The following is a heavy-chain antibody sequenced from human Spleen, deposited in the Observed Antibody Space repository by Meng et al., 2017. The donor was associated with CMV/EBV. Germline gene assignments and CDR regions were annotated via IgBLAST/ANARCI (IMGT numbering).Heavy chain of an antibody. CDR1: GGSISSYY. CDR3: ARYCSSTSCYVDAFDI. V-gene: IGHV4-59*12. J-gene: IGHJ3*02. CDR2: IYYSGST. Sequence: SETLSLTCTVSGGSISSYYWSWIRQPPGKGLEWIGYIYYSGSTNYNPSLKSRVTISVDTSKNQFSLKLRSVTAADTAVYYCARYCSSTSCYVDAFDIWGQGTMVTVSS. D-gene: IGHD2-2*01.